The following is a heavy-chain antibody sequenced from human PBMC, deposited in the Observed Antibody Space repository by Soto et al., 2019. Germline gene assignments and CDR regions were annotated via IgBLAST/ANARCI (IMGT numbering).Heavy chain of an antibody. V-gene: IGHV1-46*02. CDR2: IHPSGGGS. J-gene: IGHJ6*02. CDR1: GYTLNTYY. D-gene: IGHD5-12*01. Sequence: ASVKVSCKPSGYTLNTYYLHWVRQAPGQGLEWMGIIHPSGGGSNYAQTFQGRVTMTTDTSTSTVHMEVRSLRSDDTAVYYCAREGVAPYYYYGMDVWGQGTPVTVSS. CDR3: AREGVAPYYYYGMDV.